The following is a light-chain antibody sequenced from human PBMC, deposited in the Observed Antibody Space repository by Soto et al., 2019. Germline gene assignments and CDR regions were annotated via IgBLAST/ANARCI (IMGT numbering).Light chain of an antibody. V-gene: IGKV1-5*03. Sequence: EIRVTQSPSTLSASIGDTVTITCRASQSISSWLAWYQQKPEKAPKLLIYKASSLESGVPSRISGSGSGTEFTLTISSLQPEDFATYYCQQYNSVSLLTFGGGTKVDIK. J-gene: IGKJ4*01. CDR3: QQYNSVSLLT. CDR1: QSISSW. CDR2: KAS.